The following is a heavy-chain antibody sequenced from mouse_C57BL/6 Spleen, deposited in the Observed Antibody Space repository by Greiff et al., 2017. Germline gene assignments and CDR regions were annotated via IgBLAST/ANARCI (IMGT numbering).Heavy chain of an antibody. CDR3: ALPGLAY. CDR1: GYTFTSYT. V-gene: IGHV1-4*01. J-gene: IGHJ3*01. Sequence: VQLQPSGAELARPGASVKMSCKASGYTFTSYTMHWVKQRPGQGLEWIGNINPSRGDTKYNQKFKDKATLPADKSSSTAYMQLSSLTSEDSAVYYCALPGLAYWGQGTLVTVSA. CDR2: INPSRGDT.